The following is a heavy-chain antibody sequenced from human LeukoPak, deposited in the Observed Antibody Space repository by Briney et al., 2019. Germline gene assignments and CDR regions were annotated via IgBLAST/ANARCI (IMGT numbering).Heavy chain of an antibody. CDR3: ARDGRGNWFDP. V-gene: IGHV4-59*01. CDR2: IYYSGST. CDR1: GGSISSYY. J-gene: IGHJ5*02. Sequence: PSETLSLTCTVSGGSISSYYWSWIRQPPGKGLEWIGYIYYSGSTNYNPSLKSRVTISVDTSKNQFSLKLSSVTAADTAVYYCARDGRGNWFDPRGQGTLVTVSS.